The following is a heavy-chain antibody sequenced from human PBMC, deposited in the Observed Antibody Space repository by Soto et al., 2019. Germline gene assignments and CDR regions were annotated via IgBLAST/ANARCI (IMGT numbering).Heavy chain of an antibody. CDR2: IIPIFGTA. Sequence: SVKVSCKDSGGTFSSYAISWVRQSPGQGLEWMGGIIPIFGTANYAQKFQGRVTITADESTSTAYMELSSLRSEDTAVYYCARVVRGVITSTYYFDYWGQGTLVTVSS. D-gene: IGHD3-10*01. V-gene: IGHV1-69*13. CDR1: GGTFSSYA. J-gene: IGHJ4*02. CDR3: ARVVRGVITSTYYFDY.